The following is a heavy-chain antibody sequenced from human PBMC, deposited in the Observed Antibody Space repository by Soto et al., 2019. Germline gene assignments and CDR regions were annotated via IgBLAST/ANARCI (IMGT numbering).Heavy chain of an antibody. D-gene: IGHD3-10*01. J-gene: IGHJ6*02. CDR3: ARQIRRVGGYGHYYYYGMDV. V-gene: IGHV3-30-3*01. Sequence: PGGSLRLSCAASGFTFSSYAMHWVRQAPGKGLEWVAVISYDGSNKYYADSVKGRFTISRDNSKNTLYLQMNSLRAGDTAVYYCARQIRRVGGYGHYYYYGMDVWGQGTTVTVSS. CDR1: GFTFSSYA. CDR2: ISYDGSNK.